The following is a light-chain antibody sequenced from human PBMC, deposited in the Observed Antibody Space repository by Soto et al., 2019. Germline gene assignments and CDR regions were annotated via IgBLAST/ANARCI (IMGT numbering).Light chain of an antibody. CDR3: QQRAIWPLT. Sequence: IVLTQSPATLSLSPGERATLSCRASQTIRTYLAWYQQKPGQAPRLLIYDASNRATDIPARFSGSGSGTDFSLTISSLEPEDFAVYYCQQRAIWPLTFGGGTRVEIK. CDR2: DAS. CDR1: QTIRTY. V-gene: IGKV3-11*01. J-gene: IGKJ4*01.